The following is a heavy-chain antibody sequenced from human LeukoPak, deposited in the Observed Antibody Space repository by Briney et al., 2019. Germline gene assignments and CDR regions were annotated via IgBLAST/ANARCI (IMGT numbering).Heavy chain of an antibody. Sequence: ASVKVSCKASGYTFTSYCISWVRQAPGQGLEWMGWISAYNGNTNYAQKLQGRVTMTTDTSTSTAYMELRSLRSDDTAVYYCARVGLGYCSSTSCYFDYWGQGTLVTVSS. CDR3: ARVGLGYCSSTSCYFDY. V-gene: IGHV1-18*01. J-gene: IGHJ4*02. CDR1: GYTFTSYC. D-gene: IGHD2-2*01. CDR2: ISAYNGNT.